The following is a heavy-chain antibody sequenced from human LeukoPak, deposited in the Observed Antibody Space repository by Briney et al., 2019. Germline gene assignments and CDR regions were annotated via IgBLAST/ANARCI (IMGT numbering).Heavy chain of an antibody. J-gene: IGHJ3*02. D-gene: IGHD3-22*01. CDR1: GFTFSSYA. CDR3: AKARQVTMIVVVQDAFDI. V-gene: IGHV3-23*01. CDR2: ISGSGGST. Sequence: RGSLRLSCAASGFTFSSYAMSWVRQAPGKGLEWVSAISGSGGSTYYADSVKGRFTISRDSSKNTLYLQMNSLRAEDTAVYYCAKARQVTMIVVVQDAFDIWGQGTMVTVSS.